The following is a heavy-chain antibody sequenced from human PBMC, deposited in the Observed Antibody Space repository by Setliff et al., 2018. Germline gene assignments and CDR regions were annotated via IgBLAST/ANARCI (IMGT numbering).Heavy chain of an antibody. D-gene: IGHD1-26*01. J-gene: IGHJ5*02. CDR1: GGSFSGYY. V-gene: IGHV4-34*01. CDR2: INHTGST. CDR3: AAVGIDAGGGWFDP. Sequence: SETLSLTCAVYGGSFSGYYWSWIRQPPGKGLEWIGEINHTGSTNYSPSLKSRVTISVDMSKNQFSLKLSSATAADTAVYFCAAVGIDAGGGWFDPWGHGIPVTVSS.